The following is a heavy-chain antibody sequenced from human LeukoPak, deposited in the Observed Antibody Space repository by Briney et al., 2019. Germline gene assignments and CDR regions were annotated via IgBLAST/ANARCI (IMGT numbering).Heavy chain of an antibody. J-gene: IGHJ4*02. CDR2: INHSGST. CDR3: ARGLSRLYYFDY. V-gene: IGHV4-34*01. D-gene: IGHD3-16*02. CDR1: GGSFSGYY. Sequence: PSETLSLTCAVYGGSFSGYYWSWIRQPPGKGLEWIGEINHSGSTNYNPSLKSRVTISVDTSKNQFSLKLSSVTAADTAVYYCARGLSRLYYFDYWGQGTLVTVSS.